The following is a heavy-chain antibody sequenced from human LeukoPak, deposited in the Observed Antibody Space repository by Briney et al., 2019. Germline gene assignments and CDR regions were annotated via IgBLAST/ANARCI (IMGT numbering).Heavy chain of an antibody. J-gene: IGHJ6*03. CDR2: MYYSGST. CDR3: ARHPYYYQYMDV. CDR1: GDSISNTHYY. V-gene: IGHV4-39*01. Sequence: SETLSLTCSVSGDSISNTHYYWAWIRQPPGKGLEWIGSMYYSGSTYYNPSLKSRVTISVDTSKNQFSLKLSSVTAADTAVYYCARHPYYYQYMDVWGKGTTVTVSS.